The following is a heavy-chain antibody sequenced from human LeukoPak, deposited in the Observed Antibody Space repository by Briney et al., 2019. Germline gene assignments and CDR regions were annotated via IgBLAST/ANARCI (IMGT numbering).Heavy chain of an antibody. V-gene: IGHV1-46*03. J-gene: IGHJ3*02. CDR3: TRGVGVTIFGVGGQAFDI. CDR1: GYTFTSSY. D-gene: IGHD3-3*01. CDR2: INPSGGTT. Sequence: ASVKVSCKASGYTFTSSYMYWVRQAPGQGLEWMGIINPSGGTTRYAQKFQGRVTMTRDTSTSTLYMELSSLRSEDTAVYYCTRGVGVTIFGVGGQAFDIWGQGTMVAVSS.